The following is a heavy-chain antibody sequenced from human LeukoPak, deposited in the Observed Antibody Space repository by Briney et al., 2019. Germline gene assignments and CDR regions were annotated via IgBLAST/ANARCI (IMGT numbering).Heavy chain of an antibody. CDR2: INTNTGNP. V-gene: IGHV7-4-1*02. CDR3: ARGGYDPVDRDAFDI. CDR1: GYTFTSYA. D-gene: IGHD5-12*01. J-gene: IGHJ3*02. Sequence: ASVKVSCKASGYTFTSYAMNWVRQARGQGLEWRGWINTNTGNPTYAQGFTGRFVFSLDTSVSTAYLQISSLKAEDTAVYYCARGGYDPVDRDAFDIWGQGTMVTVSS.